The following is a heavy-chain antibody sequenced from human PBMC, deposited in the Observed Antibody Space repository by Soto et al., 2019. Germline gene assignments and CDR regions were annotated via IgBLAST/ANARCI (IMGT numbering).Heavy chain of an antibody. V-gene: IGHV3-48*02. CDR1: GFTFSSYS. CDR3: ARDPDTHIAAAGNYYYYYGMDV. CDR2: ISSSSSTI. D-gene: IGHD6-13*01. Sequence: EVQLVESGGGLVQPGGSLRLSCAASGFTFSSYSMNWVSQAPGKGLVWVSYISSSSSTIYYADSVKGRFTISRDNAKNSLSLQMTSLRDEDTAVYYCARDPDTHIAAAGNYYYYYGMDVWGQGTTVTVSS. J-gene: IGHJ6*02.